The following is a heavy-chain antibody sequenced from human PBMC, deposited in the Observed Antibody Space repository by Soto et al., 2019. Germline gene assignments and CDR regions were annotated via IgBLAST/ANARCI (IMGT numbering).Heavy chain of an antibody. V-gene: IGHV4-31*03. Sequence: SETLSLICTVSSGSISRIGYYWSWIRQHPGRGLEWIGYIYSSGNTYYNPSLKSRITMSVDKSKNQFSLKLSSVTAADTAVYYCARGVVRGDIFDYWGQGTLVTVSS. CDR1: SGSISRIGYY. J-gene: IGHJ4*02. CDR2: IYSSGNT. D-gene: IGHD3-10*01. CDR3: ARGVVRGDIFDY.